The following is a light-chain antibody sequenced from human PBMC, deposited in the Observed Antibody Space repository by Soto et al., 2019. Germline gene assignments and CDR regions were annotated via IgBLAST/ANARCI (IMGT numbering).Light chain of an antibody. CDR3: QQYNNWPRT. J-gene: IGKJ1*01. V-gene: IGKV3-15*01. CDR1: QSVSRN. CDR2: GAS. Sequence: EIMLTQSPGTLSLSPGERASLSCRAGQSVSRNYLAWYQQKPDQAPRLLIYGASTRATGIPARFSGSGSGTEFTLTISSLQSEDFAVYYCQQYNNWPRTFGQGTKVDIK.